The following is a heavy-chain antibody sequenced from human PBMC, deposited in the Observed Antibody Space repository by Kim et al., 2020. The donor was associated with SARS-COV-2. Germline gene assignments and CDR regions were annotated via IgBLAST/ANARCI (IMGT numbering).Heavy chain of an antibody. CDR3: AGSYGDSARVDY. Sequence: SETLSLTCAVYGGSFSGYYWSWIRQPPGKGLEWIGEINHSGSTNYNPSLKSRVTISVDTSKNQFSLKLSSVTAADTAVYYCAGSYGDSARVDYWGQGTLVTVSS. D-gene: IGHD4-17*01. J-gene: IGHJ4*02. V-gene: IGHV4-34*01. CDR2: INHSGST. CDR1: GGSFSGYY.